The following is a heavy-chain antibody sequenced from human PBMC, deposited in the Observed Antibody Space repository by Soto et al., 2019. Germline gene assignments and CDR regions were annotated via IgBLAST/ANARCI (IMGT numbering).Heavy chain of an antibody. V-gene: IGHV4-34*01. CDR2: INHSGST. CDR1: GGSFRGYY. J-gene: IGHJ5*02. CDR3: ARGEGLEPAAIHHNWFDP. Sequence: QVQLQQWGAGLLKPSETLSLTCAVYGGSFRGYYWSWIRQPPGKGLEWMGEINHSGSTNYNPSLKSRFTISVDTSKNQFSLKVSSVAAADAAVYYCARGEGLEPAAIHHNWFDPWGQGTLVTVSS. D-gene: IGHD2-2*01.